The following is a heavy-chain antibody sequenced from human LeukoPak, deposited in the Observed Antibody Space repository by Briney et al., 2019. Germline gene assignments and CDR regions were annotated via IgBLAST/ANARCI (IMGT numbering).Heavy chain of an antibody. CDR1: GGSITSANW. V-gene: IGHV4-4*02. CDR3: ARGNSGYDHYYYYYMDV. CDR2: IYHSGST. J-gene: IGHJ6*03. D-gene: IGHD5-12*01. Sequence: PSGTLSLTCAVSGGSITSANWWSWVRPPPGKGLEWIGEIYHSGSTNYNPSLKSRVTISVDKSKNQFSLKLSSVTAADTAVYYCARGNSGYDHYYYYYMDVWGKGTTVTVSS.